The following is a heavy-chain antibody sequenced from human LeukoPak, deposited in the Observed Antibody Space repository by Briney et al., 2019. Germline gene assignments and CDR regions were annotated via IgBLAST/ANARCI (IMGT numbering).Heavy chain of an antibody. CDR2: IYTSGST. V-gene: IGHV4-4*07. CDR3: AREVCSGGSCYSSAFDI. D-gene: IGHD2-15*01. CDR1: GGSISSYY. Sequence: TSETLSLTCTVSGGSISSYYWSWIRQPAGKELEWIGRIYTSGSTNYNPSLKSRVTMSVDTSKNQFSLKLSSVTAADTAVYYCAREVCSGGSCYSSAFDIWGQGTMVTVSS. J-gene: IGHJ3*02.